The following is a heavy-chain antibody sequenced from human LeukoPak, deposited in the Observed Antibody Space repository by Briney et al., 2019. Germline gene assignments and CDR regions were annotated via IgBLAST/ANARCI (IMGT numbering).Heavy chain of an antibody. V-gene: IGHV3-66*01. CDR2: IYSGGST. D-gene: IGHD5-18*01. J-gene: IGHJ6*02. CDR3: ARATAMALYYYGMDV. CDR1: GFTVSSNY. Sequence: GGSLRLSCAASGFTVSSNYMSWVRQAPGKGLEWVSVIYSGGSTYYADSVKGRFTVSRDNSKNTLYLQMNSLRAEDTAVYYCARATAMALYYYGMDVWGQGTTVTVSS.